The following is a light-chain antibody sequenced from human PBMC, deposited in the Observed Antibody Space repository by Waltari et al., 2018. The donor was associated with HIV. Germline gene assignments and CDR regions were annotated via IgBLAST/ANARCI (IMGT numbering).Light chain of an antibody. J-gene: IGLJ1*01. V-gene: IGLV2-23*02. CDR3: CSYSRGGNFYA. CDR2: EVT. Sequence: QSALTQPASVSGSLGQSITSSCTDDTSLTGTHNFVSRYQHHPGRPPQLVIYEVTKRPSLISPRFSGSKSVTTASLTISGLQAEDEADYFCCSYSRGGNFYAFGSGRMVTV. CDR1: TSLTGTHNF.